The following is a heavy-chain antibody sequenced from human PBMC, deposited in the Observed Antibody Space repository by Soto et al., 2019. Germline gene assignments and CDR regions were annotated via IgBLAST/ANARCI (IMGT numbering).Heavy chain of an antibody. CDR3: ARGLFSGSYCADY. J-gene: IGHJ4*02. D-gene: IGHD1-26*01. CDR1: GFTFSSYS. V-gene: IGHV3-48*01. CDR2: ISSSSNTI. Sequence: PGWSLRLSCAASGFTFSSYSMNWVRQAPGKGLEWVSYISSSSNTIYYADSVEGRFTISRDNAKNSLYLQMNSLRAEDTAVYFCARGLFSGSYCADYWGQGT.